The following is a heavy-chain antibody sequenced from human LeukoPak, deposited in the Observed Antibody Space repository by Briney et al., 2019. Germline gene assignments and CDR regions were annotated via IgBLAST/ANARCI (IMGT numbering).Heavy chain of an antibody. Sequence: GGSLRLSCAASGFTFSSYWMSWVSQAPGKGLEWVANIKQDGSEKYYVDSVKGRFTISRDNAKNSLYLQMNSLRAEDTAVYYCAREFEERYISSFYSFFLWGQGTLVTVSS. V-gene: IGHV3-7*01. CDR1: GFTFSSYW. CDR3: AREFEERYISSFYSFFL. CDR2: IKQDGSEK. J-gene: IGHJ4*02. D-gene: IGHD6-13*01.